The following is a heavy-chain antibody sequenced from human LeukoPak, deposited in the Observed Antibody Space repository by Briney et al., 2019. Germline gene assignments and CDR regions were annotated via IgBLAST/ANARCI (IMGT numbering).Heavy chain of an antibody. CDR3: AKDRRGDTYYYYGMDV. Sequence: PGRSLRLSCAASGFTFSSYGMHWVRQAPGKGLEWVAVISYDGSNKYYADSVKGRFTISRDNFKNTLYLQMNSLRAEDTAVYYCAKDRRGDTYYYYGMDVWGKGTTVTVSS. D-gene: IGHD4-17*01. CDR1: GFTFSSYG. V-gene: IGHV3-30*18. J-gene: IGHJ6*04. CDR2: ISYDGSNK.